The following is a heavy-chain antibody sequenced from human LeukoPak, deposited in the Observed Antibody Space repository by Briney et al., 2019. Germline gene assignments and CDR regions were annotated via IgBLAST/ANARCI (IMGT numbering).Heavy chain of an antibody. V-gene: IGHV4-59*08. CDR2: IYYSGKT. CDR1: GGSLSSYY. Sequence: PSETLSLTCTVSGGSLSSYYWSWTRQPPGKGLEWIAYIYYSGKTNYNPSLKSRVTISVDTSKNQFSLKLSSVTAADTALYYCARHGGYSGNPMPFDSWGQGTLVTVSS. J-gene: IGHJ4*02. D-gene: IGHD4-23*01. CDR3: ARHGGYSGNPMPFDS.